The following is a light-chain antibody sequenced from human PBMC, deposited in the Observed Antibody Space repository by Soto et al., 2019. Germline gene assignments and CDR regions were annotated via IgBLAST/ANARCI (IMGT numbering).Light chain of an antibody. V-gene: IGKV3-20*01. CDR1: QSVSSNY. Sequence: EIVLTQSPGTLSLSPGERATLSCRAGQSVSSNYLAWYQQKPGQAPRLLIYGASTRATGIPARFTGSGSGTDFTLTISRLEPEDFAVYYCQQYNNWPWTFGQGTKVDIK. CDR3: QQYNNWPWT. J-gene: IGKJ1*01. CDR2: GAS.